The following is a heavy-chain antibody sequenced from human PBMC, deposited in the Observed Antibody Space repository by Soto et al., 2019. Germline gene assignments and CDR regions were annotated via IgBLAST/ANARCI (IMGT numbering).Heavy chain of an antibody. V-gene: IGHV1-69*08. CDR1: GGTFSSYT. D-gene: IGHD3-22*01. Sequence: QVQLVQSGAEVKKPGSSVKVSCKASGGTFSSYTISWVRQAPGQGLEWMGRIIPILGTANYAQKFQGRVTITADKSTSTAYMELSSLRSEDTAVYYCARDLGYYYDSSGYYPFDYWGQGTLVTVSS. CDR3: ARDLGYYYDSSGYYPFDY. CDR2: IIPILGTA. J-gene: IGHJ4*02.